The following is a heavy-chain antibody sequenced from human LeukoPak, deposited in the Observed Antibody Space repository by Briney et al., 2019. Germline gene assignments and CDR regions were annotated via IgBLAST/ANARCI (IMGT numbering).Heavy chain of an antibody. D-gene: IGHD3-10*01. CDR2: ISDDGSMT. V-gene: IGHV3-74*01. J-gene: IGHJ6*02. Sequence: PGGSLRLSCAASGFTFSTHWMYWVRQAPGKELVWVSRISDDGSMTSYADSVKGRFTISRDNAEDTLFLQMTSLRVEETALYFCASLLTPYHGSGGGGMDVWGQGTTVTVSS. CDR3: ASLLTPYHGSGGGGMDV. CDR1: GFTFSTHW.